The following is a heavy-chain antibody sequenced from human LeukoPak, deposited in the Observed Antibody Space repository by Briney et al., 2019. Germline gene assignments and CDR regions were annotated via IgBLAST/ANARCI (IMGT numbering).Heavy chain of an antibody. J-gene: IGHJ5*02. V-gene: IGHV3-33*01. CDR1: GFTFSSYG. CDR3: ARDNQPYCSSTSCYAGAHWFDP. CDR2: IWYDGSNK. Sequence: GRSLRLSCAASGFTFSSYGMHWVRQAPGKGLEWVAVIWYDGSNKYYADSVKGRFTISRDNSKNTLYLQMNSLRAEDTAVCYCARDNQPYCSSTSCYAGAHWFDPWGQGTLVTVSS. D-gene: IGHD2-2*01.